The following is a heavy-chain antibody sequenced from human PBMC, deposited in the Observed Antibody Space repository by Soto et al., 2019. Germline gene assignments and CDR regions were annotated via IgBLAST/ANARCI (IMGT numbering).Heavy chain of an antibody. D-gene: IGHD4-17*01. CDR3: ARHHDYGDYPINWFDP. Sequence: AGGSLRLSCAASGFTFSTYGMHWVRQAPGKGLEWVAVISSDGNNKYYPDSVKGRFTISRDNSKNTLYLQMNSLRSDDTAVYYCARHHDYGDYPINWFDPWGQGTLVTVSS. CDR1: GFTFSTYG. CDR2: ISSDGNNK. J-gene: IGHJ5*02. V-gene: IGHV3-30*03.